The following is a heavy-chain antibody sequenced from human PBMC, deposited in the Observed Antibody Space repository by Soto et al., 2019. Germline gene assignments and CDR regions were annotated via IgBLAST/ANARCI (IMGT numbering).Heavy chain of an antibody. CDR2: IFYSGST. D-gene: IGHD3-10*01. V-gene: IGHV4-39*01. J-gene: IGHJ4*01. Sequence: PSETLSLTCTVSGDSISSSNYFWGWIRQPPGKGLEWIGTIFYSGSTYYNPSLRSRVTISVDTSKNHFSLKLTSVTAADTALYYCARRYGWLYFDYWGQGSLVTVSS. CDR3: ARRYGWLYFDY. CDR1: GDSISSSNYF.